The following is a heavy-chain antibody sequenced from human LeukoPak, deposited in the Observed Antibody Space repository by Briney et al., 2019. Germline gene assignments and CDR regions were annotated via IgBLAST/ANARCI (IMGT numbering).Heavy chain of an antibody. CDR1: GGSISSGGYY. Sequence: SETLSLTCTVSGGSISSGGYYWSWIRQHPGKGLEWIGYIYYSGSTNYNPSLKSRVTMSVDTSKNQFSLKLSSVTAADTAVYYCARSLGGDFWSGYYSYYYMDVWGKGTTVTVSS. CDR3: ARSLGGDFWSGYYSYYYMDV. J-gene: IGHJ6*03. V-gene: IGHV4-61*08. CDR2: IYYSGST. D-gene: IGHD3-3*01.